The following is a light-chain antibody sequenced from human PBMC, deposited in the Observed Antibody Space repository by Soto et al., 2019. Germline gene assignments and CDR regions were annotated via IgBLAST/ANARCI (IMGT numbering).Light chain of an antibody. J-gene: IGLJ1*01. Sequence: VLTQPPSASGTPGRRVVISCSGSSSNIGSNTVNWYQQLPGTAPKLLIYSNNHRPSGVPDRFSGSKSGTSASLAISGLQSDDEADYYCAAWDDSLNGYVFATGTKVTVL. CDR3: AAWDDSLNGYV. CDR2: SNN. CDR1: SSNIGSNT. V-gene: IGLV1-44*01.